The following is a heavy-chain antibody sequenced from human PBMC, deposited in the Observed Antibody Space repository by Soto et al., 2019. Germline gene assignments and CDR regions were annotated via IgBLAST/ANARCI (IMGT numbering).Heavy chain of an antibody. CDR3: ARLNFSSIAAARFHLQEETNYYYYYGMDV. V-gene: IGHV4-39*01. Sequence: SETLSLTCSVADDSISRSSFCWGWLRQPPGKGLEWIGNFCNSITTSYYNPSLQSRVTFSVDTSKRQFSLRLASATAADTAVYYCARLNFSSIAAARFHLQEETNYYYYYGMDVWGQGTTVTVSS. CDR2: FCNSITTS. D-gene: IGHD6-13*01. J-gene: IGHJ6*02. CDR1: DDSISRSSFC.